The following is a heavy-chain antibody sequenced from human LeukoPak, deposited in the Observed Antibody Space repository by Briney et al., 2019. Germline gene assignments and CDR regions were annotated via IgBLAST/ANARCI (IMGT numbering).Heavy chain of an antibody. CDR1: GLTVSSNY. Sequence: GGSLRLSCAASGLTVSSNYMNWVRQAPGKGLEWVSALYIGGNTYYADSVRGRFTISRDNSKNTLYLQMNSLRAEDTAIYYCTTAAGYNYGQCWGQGTLVTVSS. V-gene: IGHV3-53*01. J-gene: IGHJ4*02. CDR3: TTAAGYNYGQC. CDR2: LYIGGNT. D-gene: IGHD5-18*01.